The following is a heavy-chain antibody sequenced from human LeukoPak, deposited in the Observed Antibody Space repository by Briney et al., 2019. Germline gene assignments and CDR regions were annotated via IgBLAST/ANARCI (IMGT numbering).Heavy chain of an antibody. CDR2: ISGSGGST. J-gene: IGHJ1*01. D-gene: IGHD2-21*02. CDR1: GFTFSSYA. V-gene: IGHV3-23*01. CDR3: AKDRDPYCGGDCFFQH. Sequence: PGGSLRLSCAASGFTFSSYAMSWVRQAPGKGLEWVSAISGSGGSTYYADSVKGRFTISRDNSKNTLYLQMNSLRAEDTAVYYCAKDRDPYCGGDCFFQHWGQGTLVTVSS.